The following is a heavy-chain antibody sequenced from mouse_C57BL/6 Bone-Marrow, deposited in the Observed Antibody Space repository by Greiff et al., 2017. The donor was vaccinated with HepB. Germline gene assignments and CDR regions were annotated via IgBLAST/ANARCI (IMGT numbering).Heavy chain of an antibody. D-gene: IGHD3-2*02. CDR2: IHPNSGST. Sequence: VQLQQSGAELVKPGASVKLSCKASGYTFTSYWMHWVKQRPGQGLEWIGMIHPNSGSTNYNEKFKSKATLTVDKSSSTAYMQLSSLTSEDSAVYYCARGAQATIWFAYWGQGTLVTVSA. J-gene: IGHJ3*01. V-gene: IGHV1-64*01. CDR1: GYTFTSYW. CDR3: ARGAQATIWFAY.